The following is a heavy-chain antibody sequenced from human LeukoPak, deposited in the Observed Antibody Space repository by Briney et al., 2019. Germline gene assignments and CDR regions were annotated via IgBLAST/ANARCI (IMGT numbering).Heavy chain of an antibody. CDR2: IYPGDSDT. Sequence: GESLKISCKGSGYSFTSYWIGWVRQMPGKGLEWMGIIYPGDSDTRYSPSFQGQVTISADKSISTAYLQWSSLKASDTAMYYCASVSADCTNGVCYSSRVLDAFDIWGQGTMVTVSS. D-gene: IGHD2-8*01. CDR3: ASVSADCTNGVCYSSRVLDAFDI. V-gene: IGHV5-51*01. CDR1: GYSFTSYW. J-gene: IGHJ3*02.